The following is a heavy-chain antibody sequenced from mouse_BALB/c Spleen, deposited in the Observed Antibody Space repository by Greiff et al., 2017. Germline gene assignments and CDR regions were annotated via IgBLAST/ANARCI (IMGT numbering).Heavy chain of an antibody. CDR3: ARLGYYGTY. D-gene: IGHD1-1*01. CDR1: GYSITSDYA. CDR2: ISYSGST. Sequence: EVKLEESGPGLVKPSQSLSLTCTVTGYSITSDYAWNWIRQFPGNKLEWMGYISYSGSTSYNPSLKSRISITRDTSKNQFFLQLNSVTTEDTATYYCARLGYYGTYWGQGTLVTVSA. V-gene: IGHV3-2*02. J-gene: IGHJ3*01.